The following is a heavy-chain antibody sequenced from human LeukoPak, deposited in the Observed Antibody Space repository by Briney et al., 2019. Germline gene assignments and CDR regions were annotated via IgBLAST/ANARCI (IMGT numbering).Heavy chain of an antibody. D-gene: IGHD1-1*01. V-gene: IGHV3-21*01. CDR3: ARSLTTLTYEGY. CDR1: GFTFSSHW. J-gene: IGHJ4*02. CDR2: INSGSTYT. Sequence: PGGSLRLSCAASGFTFSSHWMSWVRQAPGKGLEWVSSINSGSTYTYYTESVKGRFTVSRDNAKNSLFLQMNSLRAEGTAIYYCARSLTTLTYEGYWGQGTLVTVSS.